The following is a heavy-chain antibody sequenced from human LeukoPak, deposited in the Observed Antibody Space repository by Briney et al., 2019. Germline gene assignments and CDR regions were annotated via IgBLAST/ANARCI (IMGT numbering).Heavy chain of an antibody. V-gene: IGHV3-23*01. CDR1: GFSFPSYA. D-gene: IGHD1-26*01. CDR2: INGGGDKT. J-gene: IGHJ4*02. Sequence: GGSLRLSCAASGFSFPSYAMSWVRQAPGKGLEWVSGINGGGDKTYYRDSVKGRITISRDNSKNTLYLQMNSLRAEDTAIYYCAKSRGSTLFDSWGQGTLVTVSS. CDR3: AKSRGSTLFDS.